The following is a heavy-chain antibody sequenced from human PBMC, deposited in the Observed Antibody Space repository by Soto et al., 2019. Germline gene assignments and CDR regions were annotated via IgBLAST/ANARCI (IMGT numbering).Heavy chain of an antibody. J-gene: IGHJ4*02. CDR3: ARDGHDYGDYFDY. V-gene: IGHV3-21*01. Sequence: EVQLVESGGGLVKPGGSLRLSCAASGFTFSSYSMNWVRQAPGKGLEWVSSISSSSSYIYYADSVKGRFTISRDNAKNSLYLQMNSLRAEDTAVYYCARDGHDYGDYFDYWGQGTLVTVSS. D-gene: IGHD4-17*01. CDR1: GFTFSSYS. CDR2: ISSSSSYI.